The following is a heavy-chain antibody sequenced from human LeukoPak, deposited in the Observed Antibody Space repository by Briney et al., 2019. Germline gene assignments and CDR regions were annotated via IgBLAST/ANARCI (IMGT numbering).Heavy chain of an antibody. CDR1: GFTFSSYG. CDR3: AKDYYDSSGPLSYFDY. D-gene: IGHD3-22*01. Sequence: GGSLRLSCAASGFTFSSYGMHWVRQAPGKGLEWVAVISYEGSNKYYPDPVKGRFTISRDNSKNTLYLQMSSLRAEDTAVYYCAKDYYDSSGPLSYFDYWGQGTLVTVSS. V-gene: IGHV3-30*18. CDR2: ISYEGSNK. J-gene: IGHJ4*02.